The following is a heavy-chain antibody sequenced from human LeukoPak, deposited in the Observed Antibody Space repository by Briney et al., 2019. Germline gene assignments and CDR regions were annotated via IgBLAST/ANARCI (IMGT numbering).Heavy chain of an antibody. V-gene: IGHV3-7*01. D-gene: IGHD3-10*01. CDR1: GFTFSSYW. J-gene: IGHJ4*02. CDR2: IKQDGSEK. CDR3: ARDLGSFYYGSGSYYEDDY. Sequence: PGGSLRLSCAASGFTFSSYWMSWVRQAPGKGLEWVANIKQDGSEKYYVDSVKGRFTISRDNAKNSLYLQMNSLRAEDTAVYYCARDLGSFYYGSGSYYEDDYWGQGTLVTVSS.